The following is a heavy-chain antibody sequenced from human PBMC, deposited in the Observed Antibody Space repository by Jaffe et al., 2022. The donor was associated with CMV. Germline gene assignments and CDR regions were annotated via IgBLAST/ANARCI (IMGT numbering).Heavy chain of an antibody. CDR3: ASTLLLSAVRYFDY. J-gene: IGHJ4*02. V-gene: IGHV4-39*01. D-gene: IGHD6-25*01. Sequence: QLQLQESGPGLVKPSETLSLTCTVSGGSISSSSYYWGWIRQPPGKGLEWIGSIYYSGSTYYNPSLKSRVTISVDTSKNQFSLKLSSVTAADTAVYYCASTLLLSAVRYFDYWGQGTLVTVSS. CDR1: GGSISSSSYY. CDR2: IYYSGST.